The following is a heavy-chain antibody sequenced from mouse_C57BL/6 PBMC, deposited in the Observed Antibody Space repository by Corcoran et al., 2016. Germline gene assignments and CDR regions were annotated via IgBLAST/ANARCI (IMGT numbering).Heavy chain of an antibody. D-gene: IGHD1-1*01. Sequence: DVQLQESGPGLVKPSQSLSLTCSVTGYSITSGYYWNWLRQFPGNKLEWMGYISYDGSNNYNPSLKNRISITRDTSKNQFFLKLNSVTTEDTATYYCARGYYGAAGYFDVWGTGTTVTVSS. CDR3: ARGYYGAAGYFDV. V-gene: IGHV3-6*01. CDR2: ISYDGSN. J-gene: IGHJ1*03. CDR1: GYSITSGYY.